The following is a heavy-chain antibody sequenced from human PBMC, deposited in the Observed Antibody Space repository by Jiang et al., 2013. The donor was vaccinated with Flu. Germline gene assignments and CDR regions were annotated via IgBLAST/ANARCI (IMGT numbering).Heavy chain of an antibody. CDR2: INTISGNP. CDR1: GYTFTKYP. D-gene: IGHD6-13*01. V-gene: IGHV7-4-1*02. CDR3: STLQPRIAAPEF. J-gene: IGHJ4*02. Sequence: ELTKPGASVKISCKASGYTFTKYPMNWVRQAPGQGLEWVGWINTISGNPTYAQAFTSRFVFSLDTSVSTAYLQISGLKTEDTAIYYCSTLQPRIAAPEFWGQGTLVTVSS.